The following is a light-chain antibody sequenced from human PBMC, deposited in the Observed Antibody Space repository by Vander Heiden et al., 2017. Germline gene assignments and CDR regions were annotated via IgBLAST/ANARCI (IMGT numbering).Light chain of an antibody. CDR2: AAS. Sequence: DIQMTQCPSSLSVSVGDRVTSTCPASQSIDTYLKRSEQKPVKAPKLLIYAASSLQSGVPSRFSGGRSGTDFTLTISTLPLADIPTYYCHWTDSSPRTFSQRSKLEL. CDR3: HWTDSSPRT. J-gene: IGKJ2*01. CDR1: QSIDTY. V-gene: IGKV1-39*01.